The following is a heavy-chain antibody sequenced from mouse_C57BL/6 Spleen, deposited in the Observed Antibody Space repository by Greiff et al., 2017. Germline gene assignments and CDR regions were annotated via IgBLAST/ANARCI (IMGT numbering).Heavy chain of an antibody. CDR3: ARSGTTVVATDYAMDY. V-gene: IGHV14-3*01. CDR2: IDPANGNT. D-gene: IGHD1-1*01. J-gene: IGHJ4*01. Sequence: EVQGVESVAELVRPGASVKLSCTASGFNIKNTYMHWVKQRPEQGLEWIGRIDPANGNTKYAPKFQGKATITADTSSNTSYLQLSSLTSEDTAIYYCARSGTTVVATDYAMDYWGQGTSVTVSS. CDR1: GFNIKNTY.